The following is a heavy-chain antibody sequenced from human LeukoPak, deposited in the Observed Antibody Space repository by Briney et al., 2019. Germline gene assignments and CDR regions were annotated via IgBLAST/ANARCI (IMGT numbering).Heavy chain of an antibody. CDR2: IYYSGST. CDR1: GGSISSYY. Sequence: SGTLSLTCTVSGGSISSYYWSWIRPPPGQGLEGIGYIYYSGSTNYNPSLKSRVTISVDTSKNQFSLKLSSGTAADTAVYYCARRKAVAGRSRKAFDIWGQGTMVTVSS. V-gene: IGHV4-59*08. J-gene: IGHJ3*02. CDR3: ARRKAVAGRSRKAFDI. D-gene: IGHD6-19*01.